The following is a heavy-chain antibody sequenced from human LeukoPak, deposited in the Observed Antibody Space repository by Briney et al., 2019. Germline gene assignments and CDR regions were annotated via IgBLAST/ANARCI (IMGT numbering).Heavy chain of an antibody. J-gene: IGHJ6*02. CDR1: GYMFINYW. CDR2: VYAGDSET. CDR3: ARLGSGYHYNHYYGLDV. Sequence: GESLRISCKGSGYMFINYWIAWVRQMPGKGLEWMGIVYAGDSETRYSPSFQGQVTMSADRPTITAYLQWSSLTASDSAMYYCARLGSGYHYNHYYGLDVWGQGTTVTVS. D-gene: IGHD5-12*01. V-gene: IGHV5-51*04.